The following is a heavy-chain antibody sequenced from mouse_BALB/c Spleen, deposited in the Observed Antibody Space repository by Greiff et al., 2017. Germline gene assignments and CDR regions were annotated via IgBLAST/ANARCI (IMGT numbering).Heavy chain of an antibody. Sequence: EVKLMESGGGLVKPGGSLKLSCAASGFTFSDYYMYWVRQTPEKRLEWVATISDGGSYTYYPDSVKGRFTISRDNAKNNLYLQMSSLKSEDTAMYYCARITYAMDYWGQGTSGTVSS. CDR2: ISDGGSYT. V-gene: IGHV5-4*02. D-gene: IGHD1-1*01. J-gene: IGHJ4*01. CDR3: ARITYAMDY. CDR1: GFTFSDYY.